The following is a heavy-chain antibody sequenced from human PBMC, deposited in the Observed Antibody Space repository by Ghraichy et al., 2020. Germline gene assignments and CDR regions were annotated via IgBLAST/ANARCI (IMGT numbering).Heavy chain of an antibody. CDR3: ARGLIPALGDAFDH. Sequence: GSLSLTCTVSGGSMDDYYWIWIRQSPGKGLEWIGSIFHSGITNYNPSLKSRVTISVDTSKNQFSLNLSSVTAADTALYYCARGLIPALGDAFDHWGQGTLVTVSS. CDR1: GGSMDDYY. CDR2: IFHSGIT. V-gene: IGHV4-59*03. J-gene: IGHJ4*02. D-gene: IGHD3-16*01.